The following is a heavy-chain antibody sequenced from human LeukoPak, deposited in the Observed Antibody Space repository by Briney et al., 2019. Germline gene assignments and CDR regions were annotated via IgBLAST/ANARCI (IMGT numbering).Heavy chain of an antibody. CDR2: IYYSGST. CDR1: GGSISSSSYY. Sequence: SETLSLTCTVSGGSISSSSYYWGWIRQPPGKGLEWIGSIYYSGSTYYNPSLKSRVTISVDTSKNQFSLKLSSVTAADTAVYHCARDQYSLFGYWGQGTLVTVSS. CDR3: ARDQYSLFGY. J-gene: IGHJ4*02. D-gene: IGHD6-6*01. V-gene: IGHV4-39*07.